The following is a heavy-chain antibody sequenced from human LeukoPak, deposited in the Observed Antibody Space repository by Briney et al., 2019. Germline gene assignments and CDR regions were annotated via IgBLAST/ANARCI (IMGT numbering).Heavy chain of an antibody. D-gene: IGHD5/OR15-5a*01. J-gene: IGHJ3*01. Sequence: ASETLSLTCAVYGGSFSGYYWSWIRQPPGKGLEWIGSIYYSGSPYYNPSLKSRVTTSVDMSKNQFSLRLTSVTAADTAVYYCARPLRSTSDAFDVWGQGTMVTVSS. V-gene: IGHV4-34*01. CDR2: IYYSGSP. CDR1: GGSFSGYY. CDR3: ARPLRSTSDAFDV.